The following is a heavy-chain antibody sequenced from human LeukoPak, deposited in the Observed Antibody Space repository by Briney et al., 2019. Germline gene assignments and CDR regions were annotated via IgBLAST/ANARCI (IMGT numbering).Heavy chain of an antibody. Sequence: SGGSLRLSCTVSGFTVSTNSMSWVRQAPGKGLEWVSAISGSGGSTYYADSVKGRFTISRDNSKNTLYLQMNSLRAEDTAVYYCAKGHDYSNYVYWGQGTLVTVSS. V-gene: IGHV3-23*01. J-gene: IGHJ4*02. D-gene: IGHD4-11*01. CDR1: GFTVSTNS. CDR2: ISGSGGST. CDR3: AKGHDYSNYVY.